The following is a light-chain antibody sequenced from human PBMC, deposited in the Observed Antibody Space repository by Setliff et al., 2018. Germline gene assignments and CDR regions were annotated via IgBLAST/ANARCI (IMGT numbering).Light chain of an antibody. V-gene: IGLV2-14*01. CDR2: DVS. Sequence: QSALTQPASVSGSPGQSITTSCTGTSSDVGGYNYVSWYQQHPGKAPKLMTYDVSKRPSGISNRFSGSKSGNTASLTISGLQAEDEADYYCTSYTSSSTYVFGTGTKVTVL. CDR3: TSYTSSSTYV. J-gene: IGLJ1*01. CDR1: SSDVGGYNY.